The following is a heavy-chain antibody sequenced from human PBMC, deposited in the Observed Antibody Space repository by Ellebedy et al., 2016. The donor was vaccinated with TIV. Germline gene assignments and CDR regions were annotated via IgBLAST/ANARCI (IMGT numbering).Heavy chain of an antibody. CDR3: ARQGGLDTWFDLNWFDP. Sequence: PGGSLRLSCKTSGYTFSSYWIGWVRQKPGKGLEWMGIIYPGDPDIRYSPSLQGRVSISADKSLSTAYLEWFNLEASDTAIYYCARQGGLDTWFDLNWFDPWGQGTLVTVSS. J-gene: IGHJ5*02. CDR2: IYPGDPDI. CDR1: GYTFSSYW. V-gene: IGHV5-51*01. D-gene: IGHD3-10*01.